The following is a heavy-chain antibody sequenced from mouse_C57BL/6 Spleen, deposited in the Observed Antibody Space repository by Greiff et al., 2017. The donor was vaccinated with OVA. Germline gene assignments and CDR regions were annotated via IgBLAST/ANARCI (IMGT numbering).Heavy chain of an antibody. Sequence: EVNVVESGGGLVQPGGSLKLSCAASGFTFSDYYMYWVRQTPEKRLEWVAYISNGGGSTYYPDTVKGRFTISRDNAKNTLYLQMSRLKSEDTAMYYCASTTVVPYWYFDVWGTGTTVTVSS. CDR1: GFTFSDYY. CDR3: ASTTVVPYWYFDV. CDR2: ISNGGGST. V-gene: IGHV5-12*01. J-gene: IGHJ1*03. D-gene: IGHD1-1*01.